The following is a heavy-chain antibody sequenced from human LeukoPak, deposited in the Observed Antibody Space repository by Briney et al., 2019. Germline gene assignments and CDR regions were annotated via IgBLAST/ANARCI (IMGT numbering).Heavy chain of an antibody. Sequence: PGRSLRLSCAASGFTFSSYAMHWVRQAPGKGLEWVAVISYDGSNKYYADSVRGRFTISRDNSKNTLYLQMNSLRAEDTAVYYCARDVGAVAGTRYTDYWGQGTLVTVSS. CDR2: ISYDGSNK. V-gene: IGHV3-30-3*01. CDR3: ARDVGAVAGTRYTDY. J-gene: IGHJ4*02. CDR1: GFTFSSYA. D-gene: IGHD6-19*01.